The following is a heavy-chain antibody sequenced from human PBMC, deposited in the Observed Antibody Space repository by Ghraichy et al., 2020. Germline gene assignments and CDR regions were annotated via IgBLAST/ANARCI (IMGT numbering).Heavy chain of an antibody. J-gene: IGHJ6*02. V-gene: IGHV4-59*01. CDR1: GGSISSYY. Sequence: SQTLSLTCTVSGGSISSYYWSWIRQPPGKGLEWIGYIYYSGSTNYNPSLKSRVTISVDTSKNQFSLKLSSVTAADTAVYYCARDGPLYGGISFYYYGMDVWGQGTTVTVSS. CDR2: IYYSGST. D-gene: IGHD4-23*01. CDR3: ARDGPLYGGISFYYYGMDV.